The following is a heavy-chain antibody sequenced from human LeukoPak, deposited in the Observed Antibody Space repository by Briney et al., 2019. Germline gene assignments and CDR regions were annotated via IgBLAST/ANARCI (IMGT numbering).Heavy chain of an antibody. CDR2: ISTSGTYM. D-gene: IGHD6-13*01. CDR3: ARGIAAAGHGMDV. J-gene: IGHJ6*02. Sequence: PGGSLRLSCAASGFTFSSYEMNWVRQAPGKGLEWVSSISTSGTYMDYADSVKGRFIISRDNSKNSLFLQMNSLRAEDTAVYSCARGIAAAGHGMDVWGQGTTVTVSS. V-gene: IGHV3-21*01. CDR1: GFTFSSYE.